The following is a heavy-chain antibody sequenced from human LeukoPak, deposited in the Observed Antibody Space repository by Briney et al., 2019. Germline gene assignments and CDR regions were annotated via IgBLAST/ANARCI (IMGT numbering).Heavy chain of an antibody. D-gene: IGHD6-13*01. J-gene: IGHJ4*02. CDR2: ISGSGGST. CDR1: GFTFSSYA. Sequence: GGSLRLSCAASGFTFSSYAMSWVRQAPGKGLEWVSAISGSGGSTYYADSVKGRFTISRDNSKNTLYLQMNSLRAEDTAVYYCAKDLIRGAFWAAAGTFGGYYGLFDYWGQGTLVTVSS. V-gene: IGHV3-23*01. CDR3: AKDLIRGAFWAAAGTFGGYYGLFDY.